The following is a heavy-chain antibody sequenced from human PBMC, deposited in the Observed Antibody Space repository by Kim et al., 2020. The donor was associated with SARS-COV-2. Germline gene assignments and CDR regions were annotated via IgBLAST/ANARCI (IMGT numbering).Heavy chain of an antibody. CDR3: ARASSTTIFGVVIIGHFDY. D-gene: IGHD3-3*01. Sequence: SRVTISVDTSKNQFSLRLSSVTAADTAVYYCARASSTTIFGVVIIGHFDYWGQGTLVTVSS. V-gene: IGHV4-31*02. J-gene: IGHJ4*02.